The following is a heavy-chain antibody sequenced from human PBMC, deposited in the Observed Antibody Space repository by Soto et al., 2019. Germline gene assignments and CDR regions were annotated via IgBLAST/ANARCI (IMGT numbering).Heavy chain of an antibody. D-gene: IGHD3-3*01. V-gene: IGHV1-24*01. CDR3: ARANPFPPHVLRFLEWLPAYYFDY. CDR1: GFTFSSYS. J-gene: IGHJ4*02. CDR2: FDPEDGET. Sequence: PGGSLRLSCAASGFTFSSYSMNWVRQAPGKGLEWMGGFDPEDGETIYAQKFQGRVTMTEDTSTDTAYMELSSLRSDDTAVYYCARANPFPPHVLRFLEWLPAYYFDYWGQGTLVTVSS.